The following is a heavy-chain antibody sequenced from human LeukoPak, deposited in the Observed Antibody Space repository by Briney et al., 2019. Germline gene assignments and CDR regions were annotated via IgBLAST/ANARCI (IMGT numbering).Heavy chain of an antibody. CDR1: GVTVRNVW. J-gene: IGHJ4*02. D-gene: IGHD3-16*01. V-gene: IGHV3-15*01. Sequence: GGFLRLSCAASGVTVRNVWMTWVRQASGKGLEWVGRIKEKTDGGTTDYAAPVKGRFTISRDDSKNTLYLQMNSLKTEDTALYYCTSTLGYWGQGTLVTVSS. CDR2: IKEKTDGGTT. CDR3: TSTLGY.